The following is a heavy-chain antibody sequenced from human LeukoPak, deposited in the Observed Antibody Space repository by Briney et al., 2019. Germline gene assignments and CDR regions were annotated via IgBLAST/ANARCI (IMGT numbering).Heavy chain of an antibody. D-gene: IGHD3-10*01. Sequence: GGSLRLSCAASGFTFSSYGMSWVRQAPGKGLEWVANIKQDGSETYHVDSVKGRFTISRDNAKDSLYLEMNSLRAEDTAVYYCARGGQAGTGDLWGQGTLVTVSS. J-gene: IGHJ5*02. V-gene: IGHV3-7*01. CDR2: IKQDGSET. CDR3: ARGGQAGTGDL. CDR1: GFTFSSYG.